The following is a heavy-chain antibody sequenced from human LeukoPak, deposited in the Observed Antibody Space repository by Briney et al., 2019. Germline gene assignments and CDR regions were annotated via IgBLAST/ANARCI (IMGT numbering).Heavy chain of an antibody. CDR1: GDSFASYR. J-gene: IGHJ4*02. V-gene: IGHV5-51*01. Sequence: GESLKISCNGSGDSFASYRIGWVRQMPGKGLEWMGIIYPGDSDTRYSPSFQGQVTISADKSISTAYLQWSSLKASDTAMYYCATALVEYCSSYFDYWGQGTLVTVSS. CDR2: IYPGDSDT. D-gene: IGHD6-6*01. CDR3: ATALVEYCSSYFDY.